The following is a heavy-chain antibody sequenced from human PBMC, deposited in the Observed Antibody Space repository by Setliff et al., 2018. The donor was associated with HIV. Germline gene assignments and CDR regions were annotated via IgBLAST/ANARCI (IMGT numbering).Heavy chain of an antibody. CDR2: IYYSGKT. V-gene: IGHV4-39*01. J-gene: IGHJ4*02. CDR1: GGSMNSSSYY. D-gene: IGHD3-22*01. CDR3: AMGSSGYPFDY. Sequence: SETLSLTCTVSGGSMNSSSYYWGWIRQPPGKGLEWLGSIYYSGKTYDNPSLKSRVTLSVDTSKNQFFLKLNSVTAADTAVYFCAMGSSGYPFDYWGQGSLVTVSS.